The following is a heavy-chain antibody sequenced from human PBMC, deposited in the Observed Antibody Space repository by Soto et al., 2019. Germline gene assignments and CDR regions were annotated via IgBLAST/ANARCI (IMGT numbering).Heavy chain of an antibody. CDR1: GGSISSGGYS. J-gene: IGHJ6*02. D-gene: IGHD2-2*01. CDR3: ARAVPAAYCGMDV. CDR2: IYHSGST. Sequence: SETLSLTCAVSGGSISSGGYSWSWIRQPPGKGLEWIGYIYHSGSTYYNPSLKSRVTISVDRSKNQFSLKLSSVTAADTAVYYCARAVPAAYCGMDVWGQGTTVTVSS. V-gene: IGHV4-30-2*01.